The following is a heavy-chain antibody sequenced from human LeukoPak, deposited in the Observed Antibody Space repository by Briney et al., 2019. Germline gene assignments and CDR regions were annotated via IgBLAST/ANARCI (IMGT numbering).Heavy chain of an antibody. CDR3: AKDGAWLRFDD. V-gene: IGHV3-23*01. Sequence: GGSLRLSCAASVFTFNSYTMNWVRQAPGKGLEWVSGISPGGPTYYADSVKGRFTISRDDSRNTLYLQMKNLTADDTAVYYCAKDGAWLRFDDWGQGILVSVSS. CDR1: VFTFNSYT. D-gene: IGHD5-12*01. J-gene: IGHJ4*02. CDR2: ISPGGPT.